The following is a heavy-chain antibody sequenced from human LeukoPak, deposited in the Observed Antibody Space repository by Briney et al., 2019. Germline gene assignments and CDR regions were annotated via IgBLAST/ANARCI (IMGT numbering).Heavy chain of an antibody. CDR2: FDPEDGET. CDR3: ATESELRTSPMGSCYAFGI. V-gene: IGHV1-24*01. CDR1: GYTLTELS. J-gene: IGHJ3*02. Sequence: ASVKVSCKVSGYTLTELSMHWVRQAPGKGLEWMGGFDPEDGETIYAQKFQGRVTMTEDTSTDTAYMELSSLRSEDTAVYYCATESELRTSPMGSCYAFGIWGQGTMVTVSS. D-gene: IGHD2-15*01.